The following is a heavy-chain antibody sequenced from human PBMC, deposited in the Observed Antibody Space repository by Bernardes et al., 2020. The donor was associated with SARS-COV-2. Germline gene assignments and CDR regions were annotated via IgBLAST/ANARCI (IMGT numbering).Heavy chain of an antibody. D-gene: IGHD4-17*01. J-gene: IGHJ6*02. CDR1: GFTFSSYG. V-gene: IGHV3-30*03. Sequence: GGSLRLSCAASGFTFSSYGVHWVRQAPGKGLEWVAVISYDGSNKYYADSVKGRFTISRDNSKNTLYLQMNSLRAEDTAVYYCASNYGDYSNYYYGMDVWGQGTTVTVSS. CDR2: ISYDGSNK. CDR3: ASNYGDYSNYYYGMDV.